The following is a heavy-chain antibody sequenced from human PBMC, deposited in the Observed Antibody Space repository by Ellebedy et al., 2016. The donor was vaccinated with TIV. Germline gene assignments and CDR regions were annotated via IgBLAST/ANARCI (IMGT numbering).Heavy chain of an antibody. D-gene: IGHD4-17*01. CDR2: IIPIFGST. CDR1: GGIFKNYA. Sequence: AASVKVSCKASGGIFKNYAFNWVRQAPGQGLEWMGGIIPIFGSTNYAQKFRGRVTISADGSTTSTYMELTGLRSQDTAVYFCARGPYTAYGDFWYFDLWGRGTLITVSS. CDR3: ARGPYTAYGDFWYFDL. J-gene: IGHJ2*01. V-gene: IGHV1-69*13.